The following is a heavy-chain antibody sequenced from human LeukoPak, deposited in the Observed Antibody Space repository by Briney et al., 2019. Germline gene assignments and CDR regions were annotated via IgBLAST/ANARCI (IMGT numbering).Heavy chain of an antibody. V-gene: IGHV1-24*01. CDR3: ATDQRGAGLGFRYGSGSYNGVDV. D-gene: IGHD3-10*01. CDR2: FDPEDGET. Sequence: ASLKVSCKVSGYTLTALSMHWVRQTPGNGLEWRGGFDPEDGETLYAPKFQGRVTMTEDTSTDTAYMELSRLRSEDTAVYYCATDQRGAGLGFRYGSGSYNGVDVWGQGGAVTVSS. CDR1: GYTLTALS. J-gene: IGHJ6*02.